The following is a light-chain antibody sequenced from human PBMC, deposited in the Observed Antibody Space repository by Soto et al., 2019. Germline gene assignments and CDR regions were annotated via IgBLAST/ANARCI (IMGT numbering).Light chain of an antibody. CDR3: QESYTIHAVS. Sequence: DIQMTQSPSSLSASVGDRVTITCRASQNIDTYLNWYQHKPGKAPRLLIYAASTLQSGVPSRFSGSGSGTDFTLTISGLQTEDFATYFCQESYTIHAVSFGGGTKVEIK. V-gene: IGKV1-39*01. J-gene: IGKJ4*01. CDR2: AAS. CDR1: QNIDTY.